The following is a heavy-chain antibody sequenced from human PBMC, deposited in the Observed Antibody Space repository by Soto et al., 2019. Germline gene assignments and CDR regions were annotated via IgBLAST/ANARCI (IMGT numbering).Heavy chain of an antibody. V-gene: IGHV4-39*01. CDR3: ARQGAIAAFDY. D-gene: IGHD6-13*01. CDR2: IYHSGST. CDR1: GGSISSSSYY. J-gene: IGHJ4*02. Sequence: QLQLQESGPGLVKPSETLSLTCTVSGGSISSSSYYWGWIRQPPGKGLEWIGSIYHSGSTYYNPSLKSRVTISVDTSKNQSSLKLSSVTAADTAVYYCARQGAIAAFDYWGQGTLVTVSS.